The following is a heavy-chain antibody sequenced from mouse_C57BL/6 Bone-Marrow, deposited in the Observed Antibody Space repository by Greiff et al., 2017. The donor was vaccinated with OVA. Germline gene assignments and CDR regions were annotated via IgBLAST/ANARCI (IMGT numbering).Heavy chain of an antibody. CDR3: ARIYYYGSSYLYWYFDV. CDR2: IYPRSGNT. V-gene: IGHV1-81*01. D-gene: IGHD1-1*01. J-gene: IGHJ1*03. CDR1: GYTFTSYG. Sequence: QVQLQQSGAELARPGASVKLSCKASGYTFTSYGISWVKQRTGQGLEWIGEIYPRSGNTYYNEKFTGKATLTAAKSSSTAYMELRSLTSEDSAVYFCARIYYYGSSYLYWYFDVWGTGTTVTVSS.